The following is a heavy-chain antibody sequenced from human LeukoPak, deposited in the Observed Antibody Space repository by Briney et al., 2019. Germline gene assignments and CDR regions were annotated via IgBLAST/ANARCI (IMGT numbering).Heavy chain of an antibody. CDR2: IIPIFGTA. D-gene: IGHD5-18*01. CDR3: ARARGAMVFPTEKDFDY. CDR1: GGTFSSYA. Sequence: SVKVSCKASGGTFSSYAISWVRQAPGQGLEWMGGIIPIFGTANYAQKFQGRVTITADESTSTAYMELSSLRSEDTAVYYCARARGAMVFPTEKDFDYWGQGTLVTVSS. V-gene: IGHV1-69*01. J-gene: IGHJ4*02.